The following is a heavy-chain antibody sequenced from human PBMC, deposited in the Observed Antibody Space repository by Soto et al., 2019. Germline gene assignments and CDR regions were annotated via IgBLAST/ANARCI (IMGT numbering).Heavy chain of an antibody. D-gene: IGHD2-15*01. V-gene: IGHV1-69*02. CDR2: IIPILGIA. CDR3: AASNWSGGSCYSPDGYYYYYGMDV. CDR1: GGTFSSYT. J-gene: IGHJ6*02. Sequence: QVQLVQSGAEVKKPGSSVKVSCKASGGTFSSYTISWVRQAPGQGLEWMGRIIPILGIANYAQKFQGRVTNTRGKSTSQAYIELSSLKSQDTAVYYCAASNWSGGSCYSPDGYYYYYGMDVWGQGTTVTVSS.